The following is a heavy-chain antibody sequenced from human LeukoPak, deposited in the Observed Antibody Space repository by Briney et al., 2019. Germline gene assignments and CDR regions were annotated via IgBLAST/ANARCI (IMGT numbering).Heavy chain of an antibody. J-gene: IGHJ4*02. V-gene: IGHV3-23*01. Sequence: GGSQRLSCAASGFTFSSYAMTWVRQAPGKGLEWVSALSDSGASKYYADSVKGRFTISRDNSKNTLYLQMNSLRADDTAVYYCASSPPTGITASYFDYWGQGTLVTVSS. CDR1: GFTFSSYA. CDR2: LSDSGASK. D-gene: IGHD4-17*01. CDR3: ASSPPTGITASYFDY.